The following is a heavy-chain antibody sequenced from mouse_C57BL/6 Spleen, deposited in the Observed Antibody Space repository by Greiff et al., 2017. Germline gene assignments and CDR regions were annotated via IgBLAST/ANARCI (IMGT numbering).Heavy chain of an antibody. CDR3: ARDRGYYGSSSYAMDY. Sequence: EVKLMESEGGLVQPGSSMKLSCTASGFTFSDYYMAWVRQVPEKGLEWVANINYDGSSTYYLDSLKSRCIISRDNAKNILYLQMSSLKSEDTATYYCARDRGYYGSSSYAMDYWGQGTSVTVSS. V-gene: IGHV5-16*01. J-gene: IGHJ4*01. CDR2: INYDGSST. D-gene: IGHD1-1*01. CDR1: GFTFSDYY.